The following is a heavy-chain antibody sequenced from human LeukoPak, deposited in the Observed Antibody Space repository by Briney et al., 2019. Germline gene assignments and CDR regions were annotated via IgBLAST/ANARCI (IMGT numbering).Heavy chain of an antibody. V-gene: IGHV3-21*01. Sequence: GGSLRLSCAASGFTFSSYAMSWVRQAPGKGLEGGASITSSSAYIYYGDSVKGRVRISRDNAKNSLYLQMTALIAEDTAVYYCARDPPNNGYDFDYWGQGILVTVSS. CDR3: ARDPPNNGYDFDY. CDR1: GFTFSSYA. CDR2: ITSSSAYI. J-gene: IGHJ4*02. D-gene: IGHD3-22*01.